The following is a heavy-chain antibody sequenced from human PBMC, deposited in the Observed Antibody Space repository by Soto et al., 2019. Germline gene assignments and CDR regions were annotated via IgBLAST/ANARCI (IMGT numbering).Heavy chain of an antibody. J-gene: IGHJ4*02. CDR1: GFTLSSHA. V-gene: IGHV3-30-3*01. CDR3: ARDLGAWKFDY. CDR2: ISYDGSNQ. D-gene: IGHD1-1*01. Sequence: QVQLVDSGGGVVQPGRSLRLSWAASGFTLSSHAMHWVRQAPGKGLEWVAFISYDGSNQHYADSVKGRFTISRDNSENTLYLHMNSLRGEDTAMYFCARDLGAWKFDYWGQGTLVTVSS.